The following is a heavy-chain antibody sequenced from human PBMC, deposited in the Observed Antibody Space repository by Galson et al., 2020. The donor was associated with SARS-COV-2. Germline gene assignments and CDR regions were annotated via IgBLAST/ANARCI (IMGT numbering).Heavy chain of an antibody. V-gene: IGHV2-5*02. Sequence: SGPTLVKPTQTLTLTCTFSGFSLSTSGVGVGWIRQPPGKALEWLALIYWDDDKRYSPSLKSRLTITKDTSKNQVVLTMTNMDPVDTATHYCAHRSPGAWFGEPYFDYWGQGTLVTVSS. CDR2: IYWDDDK. CDR1: GFSLSTSGVG. D-gene: IGHD3-10*01. J-gene: IGHJ4*02. CDR3: AHRSPGAWFGEPYFDY.